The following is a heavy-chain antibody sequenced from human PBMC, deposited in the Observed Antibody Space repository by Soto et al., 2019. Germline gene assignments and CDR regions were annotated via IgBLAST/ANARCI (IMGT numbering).Heavy chain of an antibody. Sequence: QLQLQESGSGLVKPSQTLSLTCAVSGGSVSSGGYSWRWIRQPPGKCLEWIGYIYHSGTTYYNTPLKIRVTISVDRYKNEFSLKLSAVTAEDTGVYYCARVSDRWGQGTLVTVSS. V-gene: IGHV4-30-2*01. CDR2: IYHSGTT. CDR1: GGSVSSGGYS. CDR3: ARVSDR. J-gene: IGHJ5*02.